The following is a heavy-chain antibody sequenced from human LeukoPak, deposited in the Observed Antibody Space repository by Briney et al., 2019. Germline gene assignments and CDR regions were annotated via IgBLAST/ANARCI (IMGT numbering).Heavy chain of an antibody. D-gene: IGHD6-19*01. CDR3: ARDPALGYTSGWYNWFDP. J-gene: IGHJ5*02. V-gene: IGHV1-18*01. CDR2: ISAYNGNT. Sequence: ASVKVSCKASGYTFTSYGISWVRQAPGQGLEWMRWISAYNGNTNYAQKLQGRVTMTTDTSTSTAYMELRSLRSDDTAVYYCARDPALGYTSGWYNWFDPWGQGTLVTVSS. CDR1: GYTFTSYG.